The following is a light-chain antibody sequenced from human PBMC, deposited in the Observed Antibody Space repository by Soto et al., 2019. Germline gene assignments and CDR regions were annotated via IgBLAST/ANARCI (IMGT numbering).Light chain of an antibody. V-gene: IGLV1-44*01. J-gene: IGLJ1*01. Sequence: QSVLTQPPSASGTPGQRVIISCSGSNSNIGSNIVNWYQQLPGTAPKVRIYSNSQRPSGVPERFSGSKSGTSASLAIRGLQSDDEADYYCAAWDDSLNAYVFGTGTKLTVL. CDR1: NSNIGSNI. CDR3: AAWDDSLNAYV. CDR2: SNS.